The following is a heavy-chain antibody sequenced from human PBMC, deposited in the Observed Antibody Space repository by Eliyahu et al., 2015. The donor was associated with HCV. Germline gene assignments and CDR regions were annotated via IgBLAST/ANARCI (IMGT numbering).Heavy chain of an antibody. V-gene: IGHV1-2*02. D-gene: IGHD1-26*01. CDR3: ARDLGSSAAGWDWGYYYGMDV. CDR1: GYXXTGYX. Sequence: QVQLVQSGAEVKKPGASVKXSCKASGYXXTGYXXPWVRQAPGQGLEWMGWINPNSGGTNYAQKFQGRVTMTRDTSISTAYMELSRLRSDDTAVYYCARDLGSSAAGWDWGYYYGMDVWGQGTTVTVSS. J-gene: IGHJ6*02. CDR2: INPNSGGT.